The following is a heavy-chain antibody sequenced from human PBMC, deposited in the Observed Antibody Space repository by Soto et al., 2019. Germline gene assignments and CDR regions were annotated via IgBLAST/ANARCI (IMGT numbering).Heavy chain of an antibody. CDR3: ARDGIPPWELLDVNRFDP. CDR1: GFTFSSYS. J-gene: IGHJ5*02. Sequence: GGSLRLSCAASGFTFSSYSMNWVRQAPGKGLEWVSSISSSSSYIYYADSVKGRFTISRDNAKNSLYLQMNSLRAEDTAVYYCARDGIPPWELLDVNRFDPWGQGTLVTGSS. CDR2: ISSSSSYI. V-gene: IGHV3-21*01. D-gene: IGHD1-26*01.